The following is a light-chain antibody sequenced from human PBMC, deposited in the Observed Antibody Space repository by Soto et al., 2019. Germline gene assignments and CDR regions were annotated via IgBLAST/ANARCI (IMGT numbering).Light chain of an antibody. V-gene: IGKV3-11*01. CDR3: QQRSNWPPVT. Sequence: EIVLTQSPATLSLSPGERATLSCRASQSVSSYLAGYQQKPGQAPRLLIYDASNRATGIPARFSGSGSGTDFTLTISSLESEDFAIYYCQQRSNWPPVTFGGGTKVEIK. J-gene: IGKJ4*01. CDR1: QSVSSY. CDR2: DAS.